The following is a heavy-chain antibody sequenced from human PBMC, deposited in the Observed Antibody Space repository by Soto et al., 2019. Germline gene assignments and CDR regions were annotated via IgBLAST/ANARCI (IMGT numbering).Heavy chain of an antibody. CDR1: GFTFSSYW. CDR3: IKAQLNTYYYCPRTHFALPPYYMDF. V-gene: IGHV3-74*01. CDR2: INSDGSST. D-gene: IGHD3-10*01. Sequence: EVQLVESGGGLVQPGGSLRLSCAASGFTFSSYWMHWVRQAPGKGLVWVSRINSDGSSTSYADSVKGRFTISRDNAKNTLYLQMNSRRADDTAVYYCIKAQLNTYYYCPRTHFALPPYYMDFWGKGTTVTVSS. J-gene: IGHJ6*03.